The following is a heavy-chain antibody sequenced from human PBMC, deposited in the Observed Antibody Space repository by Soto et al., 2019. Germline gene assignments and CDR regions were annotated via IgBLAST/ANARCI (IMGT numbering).Heavy chain of an antibody. Sequence: GGSLRLSCAASGFTFSSYAMSWVRLAPGKGLEWISGITGSGAITYYPDSVKGRFTISRDNSKNTLYLQMHSLRAEDTSVYYCARDVWETTSMYYGLDVWGLGTTVTVSS. J-gene: IGHJ6*02. CDR2: ITGSGAIT. CDR3: ARDVWETTSMYYGLDV. D-gene: IGHD1-26*01. CDR1: GFTFSSYA. V-gene: IGHV3-23*01.